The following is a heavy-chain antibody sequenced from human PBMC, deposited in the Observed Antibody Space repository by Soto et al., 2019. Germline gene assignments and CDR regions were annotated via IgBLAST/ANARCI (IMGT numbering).Heavy chain of an antibody. V-gene: IGHV4-59*01. D-gene: IGHD3-10*01. CDR2: IYYSGST. CDR3: ARDGHKVRGVYYYGMDV. CDR1: GGSISSYY. J-gene: IGHJ6*02. Sequence: SETMSLTCTVSGGSISSYYWSWIRQNPGKGLEWIGYIYYSGSTNYNPSLKSRVTISVDTSKNQFSLKLSSVTAADTAVYYCARDGHKVRGVYYYGMDVWGQGTTVTVSS.